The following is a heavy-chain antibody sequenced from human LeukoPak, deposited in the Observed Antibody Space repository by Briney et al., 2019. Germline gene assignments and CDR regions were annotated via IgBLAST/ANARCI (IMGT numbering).Heavy chain of an antibody. CDR3: ARLGMRYCSSTSCLHFDY. J-gene: IGHJ4*02. D-gene: IGHD2-2*01. CDR1: GYTFTSYG. V-gene: IGHV1-18*01. CDR2: ISAYNGNT. Sequence: ASVKVSCKASGYTFTSYGISWVRQAPGQGLEWMGWISAYNGNTNYAQKLQGRVTMNTDTSTSTAYMELRSLRSDDTAVSYCARLGMRYCSSTSCLHFDYWGQGPLVTVSS.